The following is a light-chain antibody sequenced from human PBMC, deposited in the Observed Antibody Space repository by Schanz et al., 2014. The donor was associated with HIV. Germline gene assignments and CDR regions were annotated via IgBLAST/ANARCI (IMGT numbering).Light chain of an antibody. J-gene: IGLJ3*02. Sequence: QSALTQPASVSGSPGQSITISCTGTSSDVGSYNLVSWYQQHAGKAPKLMIFDVSNRPSGVSYRFSGSKSGNTASLTISGLQAEDEADYYCSSYRSGSPLWVFGGGTKLTVL. CDR3: SSYRSGSPLWV. CDR2: DVS. CDR1: SSDVGSYNL. V-gene: IGLV2-14*02.